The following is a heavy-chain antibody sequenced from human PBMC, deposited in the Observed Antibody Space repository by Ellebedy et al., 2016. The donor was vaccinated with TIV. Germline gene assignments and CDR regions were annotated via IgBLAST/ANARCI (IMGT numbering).Heavy chain of an antibody. CDR3: ARGVGYCSGGSCWGNYYNGMDV. D-gene: IGHD2-15*01. CDR2: IFSNDEK. V-gene: IGHV2-26*01. CDR1: GFSLSNARMG. Sequence: SGPTLVXPTETLTLTCTVSGFSLSNARMGVSWIRQPPGKALEWLAHIFSNDEKSYSTSLKSRLTISKDTSKSQVVLTMTNMDPVDTATYYCARGVGYCSGGSCWGNYYNGMDVWGQGTTVTVSS. J-gene: IGHJ6*02.